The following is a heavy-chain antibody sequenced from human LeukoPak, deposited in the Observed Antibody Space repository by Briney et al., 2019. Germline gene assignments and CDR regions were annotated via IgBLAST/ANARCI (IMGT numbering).Heavy chain of an antibody. CDR1: GYPISSGYY. V-gene: IGHV4-38-2*01. CDR2: IYHSWRT. D-gene: IGHD3-10*01. J-gene: IGHJ4*02. Sequence: SETLSLTCAVSGYPISSGYYWGWIRQPPGKGLECIGCIYHSWRTYYNPSLKSRVTISVDTSKNQFSLKLSSVTAADTAVYYCARLGFGELLPPFDYWGQGTLVTVSS. CDR3: ARLGFGELLPPFDY.